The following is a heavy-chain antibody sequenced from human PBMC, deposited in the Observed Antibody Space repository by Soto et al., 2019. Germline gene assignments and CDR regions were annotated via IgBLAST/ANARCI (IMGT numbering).Heavy chain of an antibody. J-gene: IGHJ4*02. CDR1: GGSISSYY. V-gene: IGHV4-59*01. D-gene: IGHD6-13*01. CDR2: IYYSGST. Sequence: QVQLQESGPGLVKPSETLSLTCTVSGGSISSYYWSWIRQPPGTGLEWIGHIYYSGSTNYNPSLNSRVPXXVXTXXNQFSLKLSSVTAADTAMYYCARGLYSSSWYYFDYWGQGTLVTVSS. CDR3: ARGLYSSSWYYFDY.